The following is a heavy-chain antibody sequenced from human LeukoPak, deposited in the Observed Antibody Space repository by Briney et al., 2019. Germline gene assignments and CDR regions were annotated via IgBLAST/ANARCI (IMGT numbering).Heavy chain of an antibody. V-gene: IGHV1-46*01. CDR1: GYTFTNNY. J-gene: IGHJ4*02. Sequence: ASVKVSCKASGYTFTNNYLHWVRQAPGQGLEWMGMIYPRDGSTSYAQNFQGRVTVTRDTSTTTVHMELSGLRSEDTAVYYCARGREGFDYWGQGTLVTVSS. CDR3: ARGREGFDY. CDR2: IYPRDGST.